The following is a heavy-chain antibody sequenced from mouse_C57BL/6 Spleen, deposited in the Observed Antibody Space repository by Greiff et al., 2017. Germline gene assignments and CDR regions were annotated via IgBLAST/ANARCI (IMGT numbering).Heavy chain of an antibody. J-gene: IGHJ3*01. CDR2: IYPGDGDT. V-gene: IGHV1-80*01. Sequence: VQLQQSGAELVKPGASVKISCKASGYAFSSYWMNWVKQRPGKGLEWIGQIYPGDGDTKYNGKFKGKATLTADKSSSTAYMQLSSLTSEDSAVYFCARGYYCGSSPRFAYWGQGTLVTVSA. D-gene: IGHD1-1*01. CDR1: GYAFSSYW. CDR3: ARGYYCGSSPRFAY.